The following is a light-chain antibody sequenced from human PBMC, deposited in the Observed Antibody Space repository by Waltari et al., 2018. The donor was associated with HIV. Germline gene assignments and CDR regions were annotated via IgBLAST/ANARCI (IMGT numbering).Light chain of an antibody. V-gene: IGLV3-10*01. Sequence: SYELTQPPSVSVSPGQTARITCSGDALPKKYASWYQQKSGQAPVLVIYEDSKRPSGIPEGFTGSSSGTMATLSISGAQVEDEGDYYCYSTDTSGDHWVFGGGTKLTVL. CDR3: YSTDTSGDHWV. J-gene: IGLJ3*02. CDR1: ALPKKY. CDR2: EDS.